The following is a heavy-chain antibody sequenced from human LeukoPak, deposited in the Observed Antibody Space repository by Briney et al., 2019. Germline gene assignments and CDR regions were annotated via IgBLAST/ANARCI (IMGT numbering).Heavy chain of an antibody. J-gene: IGHJ4*02. CDR1: NYTFSSYG. V-gene: IGHV1-18*01. CDR2: INAYNGNT. Sequence: GASVKVSCKASNYTFSSYGIIWVRQAPGQGLEWMGWINAYNGNTKYAQNLQGRVTMLTDTSTSTAYMELRSLRSDDTAVYYCTRGFCSITSCYSFSDHWGQGTLVTVSS. CDR3: TRGFCSITSCYSFSDH. D-gene: IGHD2-2*02.